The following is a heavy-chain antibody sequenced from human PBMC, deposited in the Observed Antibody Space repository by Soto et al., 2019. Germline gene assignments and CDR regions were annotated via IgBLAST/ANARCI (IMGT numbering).Heavy chain of an antibody. Sequence: PSETLSLTCSVSGVTISYGGYSWSWIRQSPGKGLEWLGYISHVETTYYNPSFQSRLSLSIDRTRNQFSLSLSSMTAADKAVYYCARGGGYDPFDFWGQGIQVTVYS. J-gene: IGHJ4*02. CDR1: GVTISYGGYS. V-gene: IGHV4-30-2*06. CDR2: ISHVETT. CDR3: ARGGGYDPFDF. D-gene: IGHD3-3*01.